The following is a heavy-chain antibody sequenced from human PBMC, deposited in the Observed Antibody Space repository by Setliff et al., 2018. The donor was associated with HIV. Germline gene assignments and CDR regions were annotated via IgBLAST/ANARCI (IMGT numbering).Heavy chain of an antibody. Sequence: GASVMVSCKASGYTFTGFYVHWVRQAPGQSLEWMGWISVGKGDTKYSQEFQDRITITRDTSANTAYMELNNLRSDDTAVCFCARGALLAVFDFDHWGHGTLVTVSS. J-gene: IGHJ4*01. CDR1: GYTFTGFY. CDR2: ISVGKGDT. V-gene: IGHV1-3*01. D-gene: IGHD3-10*01. CDR3: ARGALLAVFDFDH.